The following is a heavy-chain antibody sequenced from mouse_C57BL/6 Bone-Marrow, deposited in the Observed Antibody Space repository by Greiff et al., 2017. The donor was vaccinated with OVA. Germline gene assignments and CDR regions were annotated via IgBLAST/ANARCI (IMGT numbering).Heavy chain of an antibody. V-gene: IGHV1-81*01. J-gene: IGHJ2*01. CDR2: IYPRSGNT. Sequence: VQLQQSGAELARPGASVKLSCKASGYTFTSYGISWVKQRTGQGLEWIGEIYPRSGNTYYNEKFKGKATLTADKSSSTAYMELRSLTSEDSAVYFCAREPGGQLRLLDNWGQGTTLTVSS. D-gene: IGHD3-2*02. CDR1: GYTFTSYG. CDR3: AREPGGQLRLLDN.